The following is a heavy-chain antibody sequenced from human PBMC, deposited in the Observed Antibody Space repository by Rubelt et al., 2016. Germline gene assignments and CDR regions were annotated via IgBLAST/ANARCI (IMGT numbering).Heavy chain of an antibody. Sequence: QVQLQQWGTGLLKPSETLSLTCVVSGGSFSAYYWSWIRQPPGKGLGWIGEINHSGSTTYNPSLKSRVTMSVDTTKNQFSLRLSSVTAADTAVYYCASWPLGYCSGGTCYSFDYWAREPWSPSPQ. CDR2: INHSGST. D-gene: IGHD2-15*01. V-gene: IGHV4-34*01. CDR1: GGSFSAYY. CDR3: ASWPLGYCSGGTCYSFDY. J-gene: IGHJ4*02.